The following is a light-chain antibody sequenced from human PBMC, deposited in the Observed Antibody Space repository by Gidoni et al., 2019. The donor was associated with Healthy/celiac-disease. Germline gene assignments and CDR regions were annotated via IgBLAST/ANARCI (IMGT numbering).Light chain of an antibody. J-gene: IGKJ4*01. CDR3: QQYNNWTPAT. CDR1: QSVSSN. CDR2: GAS. Sequence: IVTTSSSATLSLSPGERAILSCRASQSVSSNLTWYQQKPGQAHRLLIYGASTRATGIPARFSGSGSGTEYTLTISSMQSEDFAVYYCQQYNNWTPATFGGGTKVEIK. V-gene: IGKV3-15*01.